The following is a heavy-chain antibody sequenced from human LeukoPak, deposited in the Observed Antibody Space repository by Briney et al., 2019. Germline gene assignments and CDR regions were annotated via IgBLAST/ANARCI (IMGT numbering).Heavy chain of an antibody. CDR3: ARDPNYDILPGRNWFDP. V-gene: IGHV1-18*01. D-gene: IGHD3-9*01. J-gene: IGHJ5*02. Sequence: ASLKVSCKASGYTFTSYGISWVRQAPGEGLEWMGWISAYNGNTNYAQKFQGRVTMTTDTSTSTAYLELRSLTSDDTAVYYCARDPNYDILPGRNWFDPWGQGTLITVSS. CDR1: GYTFTSYG. CDR2: ISAYNGNT.